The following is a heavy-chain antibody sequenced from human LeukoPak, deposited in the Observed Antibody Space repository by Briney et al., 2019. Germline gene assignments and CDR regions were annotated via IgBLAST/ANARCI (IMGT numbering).Heavy chain of an antibody. D-gene: IGHD5-18*01. CDR2: IIPILGIA. J-gene: IGHJ4*02. V-gene: IGHV1-69*04. CDR3: ASVDTATVIDY. Sequence: SVKVSCKASGGTFSSYAISWVRQAPGQGLEWMGRIIPILGIANYAQKFQGRVTITADKSTSTAYMELSSLRSEDTAVYYCASVDTATVIDYWGQGTLVTVSS. CDR1: GGTFSSYA.